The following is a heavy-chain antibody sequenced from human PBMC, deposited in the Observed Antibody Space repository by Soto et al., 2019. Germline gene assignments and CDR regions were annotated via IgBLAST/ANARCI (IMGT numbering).Heavy chain of an antibody. J-gene: IGHJ4*02. CDR3: AKQRAGFGSGSDTYYFDY. Sequence: EVQLLESGGGLVQPGGSLRISCIGSGFTFSSNAMSWVRQAPGKGLEWVSAISGSGDTTYYADSVKGRFAVSRDNSNNTLYLQMNSLRAEDTAVYYCAKQRAGFGSGSDTYYFDYWGQGTLVTVSS. CDR1: GFTFSSNA. CDR2: ISGSGDTT. V-gene: IGHV3-23*01. D-gene: IGHD3-10*01.